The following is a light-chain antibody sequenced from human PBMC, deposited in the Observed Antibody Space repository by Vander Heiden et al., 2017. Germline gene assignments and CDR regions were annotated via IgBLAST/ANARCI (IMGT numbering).Light chain of an antibody. CDR3: QSYDSNNRGVL. CDR1: SGSIASNY. J-gene: IGLJ2*01. Sequence: NFMLTQPHSVSESPGKTVTISCTRSSGSIASNYVQWYQQRPGSSPTTVIYETNQRPSGVPDRFSGSIDSSSNSASLTISGLKTEDEADYDCQSYDSNNRGVLFGGGTKLTVL. V-gene: IGLV6-57*01. CDR2: ETN.